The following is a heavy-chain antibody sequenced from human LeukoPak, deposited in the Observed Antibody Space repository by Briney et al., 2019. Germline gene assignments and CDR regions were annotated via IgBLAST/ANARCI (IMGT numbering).Heavy chain of an antibody. Sequence: GGSLRLSCAASGFTFSSYWMHWVRQAPGKGLVWVSRINSDGSSTSYADSVKGRFTISRDNAKNTLYLQMNSLRAEDTAVYYCARTILRAGQTDYWGQGTLVTGSS. D-gene: IGHD4-17*01. V-gene: IGHV3-74*01. J-gene: IGHJ4*02. CDR3: ARTILRAGQTDY. CDR2: INSDGSST. CDR1: GFTFSSYW.